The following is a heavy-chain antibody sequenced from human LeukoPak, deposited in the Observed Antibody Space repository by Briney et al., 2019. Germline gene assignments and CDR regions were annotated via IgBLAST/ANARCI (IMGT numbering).Heavy chain of an antibody. Sequence: WASVKVSCKASGYTFTGYYMHWVRQAPGQGLEWMGRIIPILGIANYAQKFQGRVTITADKSTSTAYMELSSLRSEDTAVYYCARVGPGYGSGSYYFSGAFIDWGQGTTVTVSS. CDR3: ARVGPGYGSGSYYFSGAFID. CDR1: GYTFTGYY. J-gene: IGHJ6*02. CDR2: IIPILGIA. V-gene: IGHV1-69*04. D-gene: IGHD3-10*01.